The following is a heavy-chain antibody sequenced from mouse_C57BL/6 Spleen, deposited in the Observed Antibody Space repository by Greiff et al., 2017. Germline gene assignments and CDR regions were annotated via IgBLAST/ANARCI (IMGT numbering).Heavy chain of an antibody. Sequence: VQLQQSGAELVKPGASVKLSCKASGYTFTEYTIHWVKQRSGQGLEWIGWFYPGSGSIKYNEKFKDKATLTADKSSSTVYMELSRLTSEDSAVYFCARHEGDYDEGYWYFDVWGTGTTGTVSS. V-gene: IGHV1-62-2*01. J-gene: IGHJ1*03. CDR2: FYPGSGSI. CDR3: ARHEGDYDEGYWYFDV. D-gene: IGHD2-4*01. CDR1: GYTFTEYT.